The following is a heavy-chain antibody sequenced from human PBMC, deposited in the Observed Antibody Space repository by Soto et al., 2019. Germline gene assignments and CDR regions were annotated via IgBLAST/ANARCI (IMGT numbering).Heavy chain of an antibody. D-gene: IGHD6-13*01. CDR1: GYTFTGYY. CDR3: ARDHPDMYSSSWYRRGGMDV. CDR2: INPNSGGT. Sequence: ASVKVSCKASGYTFTGYYMHWVRQAPGQGLEWMGWINPNSGGTNYAQKFQGWVTMTRDTSISTAYMELGRLRSDDTAVYYCARDHPDMYSSSWYRRGGMDVWGQGTTVTVSS. J-gene: IGHJ6*02. V-gene: IGHV1-2*04.